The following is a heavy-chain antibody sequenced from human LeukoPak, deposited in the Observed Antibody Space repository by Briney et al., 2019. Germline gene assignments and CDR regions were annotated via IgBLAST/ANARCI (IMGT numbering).Heavy chain of an antibody. V-gene: IGHV4-39*01. CDR2: IYYSGST. D-gene: IGHD5-12*01. CDR1: GGSISSSSYY. Sequence: PSETLSLTCTVSGGSISSSSYYWGWIRQPPGKGLEWIGSIYYSGSTYYNPSLKSRVTISVDTSKNQFSLKLSSVTAVDTAVYYCARGIVATMFSSRRSYYFDYWGQGTLVTVSS. CDR3: ARGIVATMFSSRRSYYFDY. J-gene: IGHJ4*02.